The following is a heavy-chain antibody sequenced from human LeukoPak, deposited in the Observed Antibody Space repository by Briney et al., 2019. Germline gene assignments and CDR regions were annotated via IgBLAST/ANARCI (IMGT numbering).Heavy chain of an antibody. D-gene: IGHD5-12*01. V-gene: IGHV4-59*01. Sequence: SETLSLTCTVSGGSISSYYWSWIRQPSGKGLEWIGYIYYSGSTNYNPSLKSRVTISVDTSKNQFSLKLSSVTAADTAVYYCARAGYSGYELDYWGQGTLVTVSS. J-gene: IGHJ4*02. CDR3: ARAGYSGYELDY. CDR1: GGSISSYY. CDR2: IYYSGST.